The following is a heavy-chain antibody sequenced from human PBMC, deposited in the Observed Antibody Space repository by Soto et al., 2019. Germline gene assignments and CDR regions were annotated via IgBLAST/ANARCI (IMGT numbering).Heavy chain of an antibody. J-gene: IGHJ2*01. CDR2: VSYDGSNK. D-gene: IGHD4-4*01. CDR1: GFTFSNYA. Sequence: GGSLRLSCAASGFTFSNYAMHWVRQAPGKGLEWVAVVSYDGSNKYYADSVEGRFTISRDNSKNTLYLQMNSLRAEDTAVYYCARPLWRDDYNWGYFDLWGRGTLVTVSS. CDR3: ARPLWRDDYNWGYFDL. V-gene: IGHV3-30-3*01.